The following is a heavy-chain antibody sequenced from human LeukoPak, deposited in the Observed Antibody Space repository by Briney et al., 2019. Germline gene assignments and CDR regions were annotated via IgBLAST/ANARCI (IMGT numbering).Heavy chain of an antibody. J-gene: IGHJ4*02. CDR2: IYYSGST. D-gene: IGHD3-3*01. V-gene: IGHV4-59*01. CDR1: GGSISSYY. CDR3: ARGRTIFGVVKLCGEFDY. Sequence: PSETLSLTCTVSGGSISSYYWSWFRQPPGKGLEWIGYIYYSGSTNYNPSLKSRVTISVDTSKNQFSLKLSSVTAADTAVYYCARGRTIFGVVKLCGEFDYWGQGTLVTVSS.